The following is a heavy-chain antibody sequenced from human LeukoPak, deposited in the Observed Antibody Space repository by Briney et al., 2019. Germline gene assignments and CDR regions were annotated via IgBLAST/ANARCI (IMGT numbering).Heavy chain of an antibody. D-gene: IGHD1-20*01. Sequence: ASVKVSCKASGGTLSSYAFNWVRQAPGQGLEWMGGIIPMFGTATYAQNLQGRGTITTDESTTTTYMELSSLRAEDTAVYYCARSPRITGSLDYYYYMDVWGKGTTVTVSS. CDR1: GGTLSSYA. CDR3: ARSPRITGSLDYYYYMDV. J-gene: IGHJ6*03. CDR2: IIPMFGTA. V-gene: IGHV1-69*05.